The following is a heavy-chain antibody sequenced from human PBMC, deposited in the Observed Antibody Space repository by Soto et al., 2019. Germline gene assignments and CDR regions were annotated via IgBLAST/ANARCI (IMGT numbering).Heavy chain of an antibody. CDR3: ATAKWDYYDSSGQPAYYFDY. J-gene: IGHJ4*02. CDR2: FSGSGGSA. Sequence: TGGSLRLSCAASGFTFSSYAMSWVRQAPGKGLEWVSAFSGSGGSAYYADSVKGRFTISRDNSKNTLYLQMNSLRAEDTAVYYCATAKWDYYDSSGQPAYYFDYWGLGTLVTVSS. D-gene: IGHD3-22*01. CDR1: GFTFSSYA. V-gene: IGHV3-23*01.